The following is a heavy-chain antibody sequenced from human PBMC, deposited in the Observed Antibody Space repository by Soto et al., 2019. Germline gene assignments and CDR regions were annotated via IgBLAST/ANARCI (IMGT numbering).Heavy chain of an antibody. J-gene: IGHJ3*02. D-gene: IGHD3-22*01. Sequence: QLQLQESGSGLVKPSQTLSLTCAVSGGCISSGGYSWSWIRQPPGKGLEGIGYIYHSGSTYYNPSLKSRVTTSVDRSKNQISRKLRSVTAADMAVYYCARETYEYDSSRYGRAFDIWGRGTMVTVSS. CDR3: ARETYEYDSSRYGRAFDI. CDR1: GGCISSGGYS. CDR2: IYHSGST. V-gene: IGHV4-30-2*01.